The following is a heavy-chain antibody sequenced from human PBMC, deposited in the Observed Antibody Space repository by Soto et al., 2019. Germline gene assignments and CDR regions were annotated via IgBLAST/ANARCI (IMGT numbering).Heavy chain of an antibody. J-gene: IGHJ6*02. CDR1: GFTFSRYD. V-gene: IGHV3-13*01. CDR3: ARFLSSYVMDV. Sequence: GGSLRLSCAASGFTFSRYDMHWVRQVTGKGLEWVSAIGAAGDAYYPGAVRGRFTISRENATNSFYLQMDSLSPGDTAVYYCARFLSSYVMDVWGQGTTVTVSS. D-gene: IGHD3-16*01. CDR2: IGAAGDA.